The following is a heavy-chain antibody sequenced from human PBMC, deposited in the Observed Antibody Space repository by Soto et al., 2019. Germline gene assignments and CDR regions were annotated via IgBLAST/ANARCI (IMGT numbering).Heavy chain of an antibody. J-gene: IGHJ4*02. CDR3: ASDARGSGGRFAY. Sequence: QVQLQESGPGLVKPSQTLSLTCTVSGDSISSGGYYWSWIRQRPGQGLEWVGGAYYSGAAYYNPSLQVRVSXSXDXXKTPFSLNLSPVTAADTAVYYCASDARGSGGRFAYWGQGTLVTVSS. D-gene: IGHD3-10*01. CDR2: AYYSGAA. V-gene: IGHV4-31*03. CDR1: GDSISSGGYY.